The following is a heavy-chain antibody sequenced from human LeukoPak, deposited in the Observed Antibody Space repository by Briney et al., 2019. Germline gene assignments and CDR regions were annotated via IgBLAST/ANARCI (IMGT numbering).Heavy chain of an antibody. CDR3: AKAAGGIAV. V-gene: IGHV4-34*01. D-gene: IGHD6-19*01. CDR2: INHSGST. CDR1: GGSFSGYY. Sequence: SETLSLTCAVYGGSFSGYYWSWIRQPPGKGLEWIGEINHSGSTNYNPSLKSRVTISVDTSKNQFSLKLSSVTAADTAVYYCAKAAGGIAVWGQGTLVTVSS. J-gene: IGHJ4*02.